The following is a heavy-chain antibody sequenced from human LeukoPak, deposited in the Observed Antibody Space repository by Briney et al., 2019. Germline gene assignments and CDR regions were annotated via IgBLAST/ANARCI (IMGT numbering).Heavy chain of an antibody. CDR2: IYYSGST. CDR3: ARVSSGMQWDYYYYYMDV. D-gene: IGHD6-19*01. J-gene: IGHJ6*03. CDR1: GGSISSSSYY. Sequence: SETLSLTCTVSGGSISSSSYYWGRIRQPPGKGLEWIGSIYYSGSTYYNPSLKSRVTISVDTSKNQFSLKLSSVTAADTAVYYCARVSSGMQWDYYYYYMDVWGKGTTVTVSS. V-gene: IGHV4-39*07.